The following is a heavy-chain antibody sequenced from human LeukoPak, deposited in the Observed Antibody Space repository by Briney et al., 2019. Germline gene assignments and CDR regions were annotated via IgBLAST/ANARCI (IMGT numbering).Heavy chain of an antibody. CDR3: VKGGYCSNGVCYLSGYYFDY. Sequence: GRSLRLSCAGSGFTFSSYGMHWVRQAPGRGLEWVAVIWYDGTNKYYAGSVKGRFTISRDNSKNTLYLQMNSLRAEDTAVYYCVKGGYCSNGVCYLSGYYFDYWGQGTLVTVSS. D-gene: IGHD2-8*01. J-gene: IGHJ4*02. CDR2: IWYDGTNK. CDR1: GFTFSSYG. V-gene: IGHV3-33*06.